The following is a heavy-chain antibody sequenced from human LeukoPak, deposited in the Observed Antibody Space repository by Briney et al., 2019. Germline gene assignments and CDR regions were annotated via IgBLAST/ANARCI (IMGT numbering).Heavy chain of an antibody. CDR2: ISYDGSNK. D-gene: IGHD3-16*01. CDR1: GFTFSGYA. Sequence: GGTLRLSCAASGFTFSGYAIHWVRQTPGKGLEWVAHISYDGSNKYYADSVRGRFTISRDNSKNTLYMQMNSLRAEDTAVYYCAREMGGVGSYVVDYWGQGTLVTVSS. J-gene: IGHJ4*02. V-gene: IGHV3-30*04. CDR3: AREMGGVGSYVVDY.